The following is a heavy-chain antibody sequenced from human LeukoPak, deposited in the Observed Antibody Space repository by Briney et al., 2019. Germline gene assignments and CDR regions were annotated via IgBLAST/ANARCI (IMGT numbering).Heavy chain of an antibody. D-gene: IGHD1-26*01. V-gene: IGHV3-11*01. CDR3: AREPSGSYYDSLFDY. J-gene: IGHJ4*02. CDR1: RFTFSNAW. CDR2: ISSSGSTI. Sequence: GGSLRLSCAASRFTFSNAWMSWIRQAPGKGLEWVSYISSSGSTIYYADSVKGRFTISRDNAKNSLYLQMNSLRAEDTAVYYCAREPSGSYYDSLFDYWGQGTLVTVSS.